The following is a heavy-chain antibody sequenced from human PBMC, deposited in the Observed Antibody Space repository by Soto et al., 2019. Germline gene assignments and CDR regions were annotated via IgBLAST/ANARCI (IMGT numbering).Heavy chain of an antibody. CDR1: GGPISTYY. CDR3: VKGAGRDGYTDAL. D-gene: IGHD6-25*01. J-gene: IGHJ4*02. Sequence: ESRSLTGAVSGGPISTYYWSWIRQPPGGGLEWIGYMFNSGSSNYNPSLKSRVTISVDTSKNQFSLNLRSVTAADTAVYYCVKGAGRDGYTDALRGQGTPVTVYS. V-gene: IGHV4-59*01. CDR2: MFNSGSS.